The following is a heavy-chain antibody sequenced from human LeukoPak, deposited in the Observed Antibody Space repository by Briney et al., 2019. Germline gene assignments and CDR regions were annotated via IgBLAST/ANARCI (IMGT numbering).Heavy chain of an antibody. CDR2: ISYDGSNK. Sequence: GRSLRLSCAASGFTFSSYGMHWVRQAAGKGLEWVAVISYDGSNKYYADSVKGRFTISRDNSKNTLYLQMNSLRAEDTAVYYCAKDLALRAAAGSFDYWGQGTLVTVSS. J-gene: IGHJ4*02. CDR1: GFTFSSYG. V-gene: IGHV3-30*18. D-gene: IGHD6-13*01. CDR3: AKDLALRAAAGSFDY.